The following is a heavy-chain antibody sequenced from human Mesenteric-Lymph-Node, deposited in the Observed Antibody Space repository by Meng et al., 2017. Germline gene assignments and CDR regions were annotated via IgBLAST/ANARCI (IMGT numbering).Heavy chain of an antibody. CDR1: GGSFSGYY. V-gene: IGHV4-34*01. D-gene: IGHD2/OR15-2a*01. CDR2: INHSGST. J-gene: IGHJ4*02. Sequence: QVHLQQWGAGLLKPSETLSLTCAVYGGSFSGYYWSWIRQSPGKGLEWIGEINHSGSTNYNPSLKSRVTISVDTSKNQFSLKLSSVTAADTAVYYCARGFLSFVRVFDYWGQGTLVTVSS. CDR3: ARGFLSFVRVFDY.